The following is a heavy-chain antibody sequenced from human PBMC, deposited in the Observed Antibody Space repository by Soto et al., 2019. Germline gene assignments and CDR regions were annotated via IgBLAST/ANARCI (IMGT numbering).Heavy chain of an antibody. J-gene: IGHJ4*02. Sequence: EVQLLESGGGLAQPGGSLRLSCAASGFTFRGYAMSWVRQAPGKGPEWVSGISGSGDTTYHANSVKGRFTISRDNSKNTLYLQVNRLRAEDTAVYYGAKAYGASHSPFDYGGQGTLVTVSS. CDR3: AKAYGASHSPFDY. D-gene: IGHD2-21*01. CDR1: GFTFRGYA. V-gene: IGHV3-23*01. CDR2: ISGSGDTT.